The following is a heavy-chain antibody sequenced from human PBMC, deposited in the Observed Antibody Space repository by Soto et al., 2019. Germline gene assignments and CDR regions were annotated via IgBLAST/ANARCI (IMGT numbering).Heavy chain of an antibody. V-gene: IGHV3-23*01. D-gene: IGHD3-3*01. J-gene: IGHJ4*02. CDR3: AKVLAYDFWSGYYIDY. CDR1: GFTFSSYA. Sequence: GGSLRLSCAASGFTFSSYAMIWVRQAPGKGLEWVSAISGSGGSTYYADSVKGRFTISRDNSKNTLYLQMNSLRAEDTAVYYCAKVLAYDFWSGYYIDYWGQGTLVTVSS. CDR2: ISGSGGST.